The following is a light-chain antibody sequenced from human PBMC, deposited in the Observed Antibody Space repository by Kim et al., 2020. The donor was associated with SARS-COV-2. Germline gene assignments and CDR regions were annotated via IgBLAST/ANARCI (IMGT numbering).Light chain of an antibody. Sequence: PPVEVATLSVWASQSVSSNVAWYQQKPGQAPRLLIYDASTRATGIPARFSGSGSGTEFTPTISSLQSEDLAVYHCQQYDDWPPWTFGQGTKVEIK. V-gene: IGKV3-15*01. J-gene: IGKJ1*01. CDR2: DAS. CDR3: QQYDDWPPWT. CDR1: QSVSSN.